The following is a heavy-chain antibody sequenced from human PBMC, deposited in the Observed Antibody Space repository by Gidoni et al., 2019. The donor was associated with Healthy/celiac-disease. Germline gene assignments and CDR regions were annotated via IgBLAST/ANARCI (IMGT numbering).Heavy chain of an antibody. V-gene: IGHV3-23*01. D-gene: IGHD3-10*01. CDR1: GFTFSSYA. Sequence: EVQLLESGGGLVQPGGSLSLSCAASGFTFSSYAMSWVRQAPGKGLEWVSAISGSGGSTYYADSVKGRFTISRDNSKNTLYLQMNSLRAEDTAVYYCAKFPLYGPSHFDYWGQGTLVTVSS. J-gene: IGHJ4*02. CDR3: AKFPLYGPSHFDY. CDR2: ISGSGGST.